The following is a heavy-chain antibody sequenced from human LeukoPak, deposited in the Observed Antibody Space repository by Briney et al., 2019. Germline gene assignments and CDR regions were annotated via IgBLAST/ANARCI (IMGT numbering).Heavy chain of an antibody. V-gene: IGHV3-23*01. CDR2: ISASGP. CDR1: GFTFSRLA. D-gene: IGHD3-22*01. CDR3: AKDHESDGYPCLDH. J-gene: IGHJ4*02. Sequence: GGSLRLSCAASGFTFSRLAMTWVRQAPGKGLEWVSTISASGPYYADAVRGRFTISRDNSRNSLSLQMDSLRAEDTAVYYCAKDHESDGYPCLDHWGLGTLVTVSS.